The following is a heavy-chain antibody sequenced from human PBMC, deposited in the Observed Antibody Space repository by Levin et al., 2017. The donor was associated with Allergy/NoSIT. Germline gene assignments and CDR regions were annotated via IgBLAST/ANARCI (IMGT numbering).Heavy chain of an antibody. D-gene: IGHD5-24*01. CDR2: VYYSGST. CDR1: GGSISSGSNY. J-gene: IGHJ4*02. V-gene: IGHV4-31*03. CDR3: SRSRSTWLQFRGFDY. Sequence: SETLSLTCTVSGGSISSGSNYWSWIRQHPGKGLEWIGYVYYSGSTYYNPSLESRINISVDTSKNQLSLKLTPVTAAYTAVYFCSRSRSTWLQFRGFDYWGQGTLVTVSS.